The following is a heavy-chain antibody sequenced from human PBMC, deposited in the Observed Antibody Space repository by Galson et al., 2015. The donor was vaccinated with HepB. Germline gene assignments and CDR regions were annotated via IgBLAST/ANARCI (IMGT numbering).Heavy chain of an antibody. V-gene: IGHV3-23*01. D-gene: IGHD5-12*01. CDR1: GFTFSSYA. CDR3: AKDTKISGKADY. Sequence: SLRLSCAASGFTFSSYAMSWVRQAPGKGLEWVSVISGSGGSTYYADSVKGRFTISRDNSKNTLYLQMNSLRAEDTAVYYCAKDTKISGKADYWGQGTLATVSS. J-gene: IGHJ4*02. CDR2: ISGSGGST.